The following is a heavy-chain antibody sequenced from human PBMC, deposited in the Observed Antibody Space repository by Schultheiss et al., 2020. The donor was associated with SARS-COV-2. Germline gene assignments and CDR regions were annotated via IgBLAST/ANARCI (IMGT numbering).Heavy chain of an antibody. Sequence: LRLSCTVSGGSISSGGYYWSWIRQHPGKGLEWIGYIYYSGSTYYNPSLNSRVTISVDTSKNQFSLQLSSVTPEDTAVYYCAREENLGYCNIDSCSTVDSWGQGTLVTVSS. CDR3: AREENLGYCNIDSCSTVDS. V-gene: IGHV4-31*03. CDR2: IYYSGST. D-gene: IGHD2-2*01. J-gene: IGHJ4*02. CDR1: GGSISSGGYY.